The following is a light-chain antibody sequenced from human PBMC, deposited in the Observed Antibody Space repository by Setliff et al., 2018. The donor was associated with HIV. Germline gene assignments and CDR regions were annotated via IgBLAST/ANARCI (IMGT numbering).Light chain of an antibody. V-gene: IGLV2-14*01. J-gene: IGLJ1*01. Sequence: QSALTQPASVSGSPGQSITISCTGTSSDVGAYNYASWYQQYPGKAPKLMIYEVSNRPSGVSNRFSGSKSGNTASLTISGLQAEDEADYYCCSYTSSNTDVFGTGTKVTV. CDR3: CSYTSSNTDV. CDR1: SSDVGAYNY. CDR2: EVS.